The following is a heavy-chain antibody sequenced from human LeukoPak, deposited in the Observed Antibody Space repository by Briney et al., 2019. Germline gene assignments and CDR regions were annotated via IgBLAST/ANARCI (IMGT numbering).Heavy chain of an antibody. CDR1: GGSISSGDYY. D-gene: IGHD1-26*01. Sequence: PSETLSLTCTVSGGSISSGDYYWSWIRQPPGKGLEWIGYIYYSGSTYYNPSLKSRVTISVDTSKNQFSLRLSSVTAADTAVYYCARAAYERSGATTFDYWGQGILVTVSS. CDR2: IYYSGST. CDR3: ARAAYERSGATTFDY. J-gene: IGHJ4*02. V-gene: IGHV4-30-4*01.